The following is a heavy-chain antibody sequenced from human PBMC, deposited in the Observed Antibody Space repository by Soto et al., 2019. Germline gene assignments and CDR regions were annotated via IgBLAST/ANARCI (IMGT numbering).Heavy chain of an antibody. V-gene: IGHV4-59*01. D-gene: IGHD5-12*01. CDR1: GGSISSYY. CDR3: ARERPSKGWLQSYYFDY. J-gene: IGHJ4*02. CDR2: IYYSGST. Sequence: SETLSLTCTVSGGSISSYYWSWIRQPPGKGLEWIGYIYYSGSTNYNPSLKSRVTLSVDTSKNQFSLKLSSVTAADTAVYYCARERPSKGWLQSYYFDYWGQGTLVTVSS.